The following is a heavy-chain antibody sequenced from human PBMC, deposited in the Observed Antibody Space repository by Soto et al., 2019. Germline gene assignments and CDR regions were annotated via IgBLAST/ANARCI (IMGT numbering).Heavy chain of an antibody. J-gene: IGHJ4*02. Sequence: PGGSLRLSCAASGFTFGSSWMSWVRQAPGKGLEWLANIKMDASEKKYVDSVKGRFTMARDNAKNSLYLQMDSLRAEDTAVYYCARDSEYGTGASVNRYLDSWGQGTLVTVSS. CDR3: ARDSEYGTGASVNRYLDS. CDR2: IKMDASEK. V-gene: IGHV3-7*01. CDR1: GFTFGSSW. D-gene: IGHD3-10*01.